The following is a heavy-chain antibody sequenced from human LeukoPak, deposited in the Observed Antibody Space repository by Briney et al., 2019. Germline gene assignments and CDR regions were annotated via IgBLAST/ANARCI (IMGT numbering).Heavy chain of an antibody. J-gene: IGHJ4*02. CDR2: IYYSGSI. V-gene: IGHV4-59*01. CDR1: GGSISSYY. D-gene: IGHD4-17*01. CDR3: ARARLRRSYFDY. Sequence: SETLSLTCTVSGGSISSYYWSWIRQPPGKGLEWIGYIYYSGSINYNPSLKSRVTISVDTSKNQFSLKLSSVTAADTAVYYCARARLRRSYFDYWGQGTLVTVSS.